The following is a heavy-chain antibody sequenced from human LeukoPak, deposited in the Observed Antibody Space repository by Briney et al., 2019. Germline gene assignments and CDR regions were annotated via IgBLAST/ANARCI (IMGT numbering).Heavy chain of an antibody. CDR3: ARFVGAATTSHVDY. CDR2: IYHSGST. V-gene: IGHV4-38-2*01. J-gene: IGHJ4*02. CDR1: GYFISSGYY. Sequence: PSETLSLTCAVSGYFISSGYYWGWIRQPPGKGLEWIGSIYHSGSTYYNPSLKSRVTISVDTSKNQFSLKLSSGTAADTAVYYCARFVGAATTSHVDYWGQGTLVTVSS. D-gene: IGHD1-26*01.